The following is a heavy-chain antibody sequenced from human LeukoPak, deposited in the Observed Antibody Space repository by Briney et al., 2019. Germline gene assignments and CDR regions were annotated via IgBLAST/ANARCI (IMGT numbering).Heavy chain of an antibody. CDR1: GGYISSYY. Sequence: SETLSLTCTVSGGYISSYYWSWIRQPPGKGLEWIGYIYYSGSTNYNPSLKSRVTISVDTSKNQFSLKLSSVTAADTAVYYCARHGALWVGEPTVNRGQGTPVT. CDR3: ARHGALWVGEPTVN. V-gene: IGHV4-59*08. D-gene: IGHD3-10*01. CDR2: IYYSGST. J-gene: IGHJ4*01.